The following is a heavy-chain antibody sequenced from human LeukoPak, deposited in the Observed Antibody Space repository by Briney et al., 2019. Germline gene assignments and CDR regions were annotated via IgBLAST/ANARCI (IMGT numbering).Heavy chain of an antibody. CDR2: ITSGSSYI. V-gene: IGHV3-21*04. Sequence: GGSLRLSCAASGFTFSSYNMNWVRQAPGQGLEWVSSITSGSSYIYYADSVKGRFTISRDNSKNTLYLQMNSLRAEDTAVYYCAKDLFLTGYYILDYWGQGTLVTVSS. J-gene: IGHJ4*02. D-gene: IGHD3-9*01. CDR1: GFTFSSYN. CDR3: AKDLFLTGYYILDY.